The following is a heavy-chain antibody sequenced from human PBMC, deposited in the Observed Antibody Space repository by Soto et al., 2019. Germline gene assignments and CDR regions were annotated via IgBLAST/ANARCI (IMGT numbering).Heavy chain of an antibody. J-gene: IGHJ6*02. CDR2: IYTSGST. CDR3: ARDPGIVVVPAAEYYYYGMDG. Sequence: SETLSLTCTVSGGSISSYYCSWIRQPAGKGLEWIGRIYTSGSTNYNPSLKSRVTMSVDTSKNQFSLKLSSVTAADTAVYYCARDPGIVVVPAAEYYYYGMDGWGQGTTVTVSS. CDR1: GGSISSYY. D-gene: IGHD2-2*01. V-gene: IGHV4-4*07.